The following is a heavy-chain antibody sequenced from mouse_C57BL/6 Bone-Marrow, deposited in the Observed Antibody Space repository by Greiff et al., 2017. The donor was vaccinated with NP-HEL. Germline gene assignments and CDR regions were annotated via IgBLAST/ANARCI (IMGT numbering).Heavy chain of an antibody. D-gene: IGHD1-1*01. J-gene: IGHJ4*01. Sequence: VQLQQSGPGLVKPSQSLSLTCSVTGYSITSGYYWNWIRQFPGNKLEWMGYISYDGSNNYNPSLKNRISITRDTSKNQFFLKLNSVTTEDTATYYCAREGNYDYAMDYWGQGTSVTVSS. CDR1: GYSITSGYY. V-gene: IGHV3-6*01. CDR2: ISYDGSN. CDR3: AREGNYDYAMDY.